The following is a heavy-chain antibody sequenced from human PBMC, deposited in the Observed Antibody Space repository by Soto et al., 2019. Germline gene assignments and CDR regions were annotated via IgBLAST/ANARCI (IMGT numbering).Heavy chain of an antibody. CDR3: ARSTHYYYIMDV. CDR2: INPNSGDT. J-gene: IGHJ6*02. Sequence: QVQLVQSGAEVKKPGASVKVSCKASGYTFTGYYMHWVRQAPGQGLEWMGWINPNSGDTNYAQKFQGWVTMTRDTSISTAYMELSRLRSDDTAVYYCARSTHYYYIMDVWGQGTTVTVSS. V-gene: IGHV1-2*04. CDR1: GYTFTGYY.